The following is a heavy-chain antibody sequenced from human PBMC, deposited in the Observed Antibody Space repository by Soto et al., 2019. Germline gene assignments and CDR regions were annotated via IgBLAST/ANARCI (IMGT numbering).Heavy chain of an antibody. J-gene: IGHJ4*02. V-gene: IGHV3-64D*06. Sequence: PGGSLRLSCSASGFIFSESTIYWVRQVPGKGLEAISAVSTSGRSTYYADSVKDRFTISRDNSKNTLFLQMGSLRPEDTAIYYCVKQAPGFYGVAFDYWGQGTQVTVSS. CDR1: GFIFSEST. D-gene: IGHD2-15*01. CDR3: VKQAPGFYGVAFDY. CDR2: VSTSGRST.